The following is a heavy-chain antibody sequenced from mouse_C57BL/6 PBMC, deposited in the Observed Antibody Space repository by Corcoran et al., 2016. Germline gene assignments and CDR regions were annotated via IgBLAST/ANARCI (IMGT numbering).Heavy chain of an antibody. CDR2: INPNNGGT. Sequence: EVQLQQSGPELVKPGASVKISCKASGYTFTDYYMNWVKQSHGKSLEWIGDINPNNGGTSYNQKFKGKATLTVDKSSSTAYMELRSLTSEDSAVYYCARSPGGGYFDYWGQGTTLTVSS. CDR1: GYTFTDYY. V-gene: IGHV1-26*01. J-gene: IGHJ2*01. CDR3: ARSPGGGYFDY. D-gene: IGHD1-1*02.